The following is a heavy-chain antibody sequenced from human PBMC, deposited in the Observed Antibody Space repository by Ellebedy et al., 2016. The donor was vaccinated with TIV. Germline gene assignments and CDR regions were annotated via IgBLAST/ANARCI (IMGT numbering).Heavy chain of an antibody. V-gene: IGHV3-11*04. Sequence: PGGSLRLSCTASAFNFNNYYMAWIRQAPGKGLEWVSFISDISHAMYYPDSVRGRFTVARANADNSLFLEMHTLRAEDTAVYYCARIFGDGYTELDYWGQGTLVTVSS. CDR2: ISDISHAM. CDR1: AFNFNNYY. J-gene: IGHJ4*02. CDR3: ARIFGDGYTELDY. D-gene: IGHD5-24*01.